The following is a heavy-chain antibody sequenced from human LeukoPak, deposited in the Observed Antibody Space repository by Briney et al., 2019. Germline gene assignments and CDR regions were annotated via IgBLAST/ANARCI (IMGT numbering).Heavy chain of an antibody. CDR1: GGTFSSYA. J-gene: IGHJ3*02. D-gene: IGHD3-3*01. CDR3: ARGRYYDFWSGPKNAFDI. Sequence: SVKVSCKASGGTFSSYAISWVRQAPGQGLEWIGGIIPIFGTANYAQKFQGRVTITADESTSTAYMELSSLRSEDTAVYYCARGRYYDFWSGPKNAFDIWGQGTMVTVSS. V-gene: IGHV1-69*01. CDR2: IIPIFGTA.